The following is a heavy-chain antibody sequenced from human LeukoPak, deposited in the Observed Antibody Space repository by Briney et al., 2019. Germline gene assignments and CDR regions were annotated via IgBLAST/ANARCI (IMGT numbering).Heavy chain of an antibody. V-gene: IGHV1-8*01. CDR3: ARGPPNWGYDY. CDR2: MSPNSGDT. CDR1: GHTFTSYD. Sequence: ASVKVSCKASGHTFTSYDFNWVRQATGQRPEWMGWMSPNSGDTGNAQKFQDRVTMTRNTSISTAYMELSSLRSDDTAVYYCARGPPNWGYDYWGPGTLVTVSS. J-gene: IGHJ4*02. D-gene: IGHD7-27*01.